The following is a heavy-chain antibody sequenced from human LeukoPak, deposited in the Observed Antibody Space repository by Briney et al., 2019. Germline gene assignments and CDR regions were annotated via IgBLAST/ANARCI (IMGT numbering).Heavy chain of an antibody. D-gene: IGHD7-27*01. J-gene: IGHJ3*02. CDR3: AKDRGNWGYAFDI. CDR2: ISAAGSNI. Sequence: GGSLRLSCAASGFTFSSYAMSWVRLAPGKGLEWVSSISAAGSNIKYADSVRGRFTISRDRSKNTLYLHMNSLRAEDTALYFCAKDRGNWGYAFDIWGQGTMVTVSS. V-gene: IGHV3-23*01. CDR1: GFTFSSYA.